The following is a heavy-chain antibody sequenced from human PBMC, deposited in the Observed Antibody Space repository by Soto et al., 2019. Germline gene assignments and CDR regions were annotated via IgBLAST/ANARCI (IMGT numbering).Heavy chain of an antibody. D-gene: IGHD3-3*01. CDR2: IIPIFGTA. J-gene: IGHJ6*02. CDR3: ASKDGYFSSPLYYYCGMDF. CDR1: GGTFSSYA. V-gene: IGHV1-69*01. Sequence: QVQLVQSGAEVKQPGSSVKVSCKASGGTFSSYAISWVRQAPGQGLEWMGGIIPIFGTANYAQKFQGRVTITADESTSTAYMELSSLRSEDTAVYYCASKDGYFSSPLYYYCGMDFWGQGTTVTVSS.